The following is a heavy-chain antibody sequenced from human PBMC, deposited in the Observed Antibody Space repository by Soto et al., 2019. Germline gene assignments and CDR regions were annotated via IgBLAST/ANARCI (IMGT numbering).Heavy chain of an antibody. D-gene: IGHD6-13*01. CDR3: AIIAAAGIEKLFDY. CDR2: IYYSGST. J-gene: IGHJ4*02. V-gene: IGHV4-39*01. Sequence: PSETLSLTCTVSGGSISSSSYYWGWIRQPPGKGLEWIGSIYYSGSTYYNPSLKSRVTISVDTSKNQFSLKLSSVTAADTAVYYCAIIAAAGIEKLFDYWGQGTLVTSPQ. CDR1: GGSISSSSYY.